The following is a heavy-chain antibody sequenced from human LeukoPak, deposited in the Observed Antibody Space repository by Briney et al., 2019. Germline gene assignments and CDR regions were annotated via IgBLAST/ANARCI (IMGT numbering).Heavy chain of an antibody. CDR2: ISYDGSNK. CDR1: GFTFSSYG. CDR3: AKDTNDFWSGYYPF. Sequence: PGRSLRLSCAASGFTFSSYGMHWVRQAPGKGLEWVAVISYDGSNKYYADSVKGRFTISRDNSKNTLYLQMNSLRAEDTAVYYCAKDTNDFWSGYYPFWGQGTLVTVSS. J-gene: IGHJ4*02. D-gene: IGHD3-3*01. V-gene: IGHV3-30*18.